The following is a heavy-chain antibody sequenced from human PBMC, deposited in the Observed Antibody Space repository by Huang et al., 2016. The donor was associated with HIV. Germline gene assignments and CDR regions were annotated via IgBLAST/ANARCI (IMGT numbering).Heavy chain of an antibody. D-gene: IGHD3-9*01. V-gene: IGHV1-24*01. CDR2: FETEIGGT. Sequence: QVQLVQSRAEVKKPGASVKVSCKVSEYTLTELSIQWVRPPSGKGVEWMGGFETEIGGTIYAQKFQGRVTMTEDTSTETAFMELSGLRPEDTAVYYCATGFDVFFDFWGQGTLVTVSS. CDR1: EYTLTELS. J-gene: IGHJ4*02. CDR3: ATGFDVFFDF.